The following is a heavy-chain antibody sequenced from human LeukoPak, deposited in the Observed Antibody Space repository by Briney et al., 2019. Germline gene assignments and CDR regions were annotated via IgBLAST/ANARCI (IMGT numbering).Heavy chain of an antibody. V-gene: IGHV1-2*06. CDR3: ARDKCYDYVWGSYRPDY. CDR1: GYTFTGYY. D-gene: IGHD3-16*02. CDR2: INPNSGGT. J-gene: IGHJ4*02. Sequence: ASVKVSCKASGYTFTGYYMHWVRQAPGQGLEWMGRINPNSGGTNYAQKFQGRVTMTRDTSISTAYMELSRLRYDDTAVYYCARDKCYDYVWGSYRPDYWGQGTLVTVSS.